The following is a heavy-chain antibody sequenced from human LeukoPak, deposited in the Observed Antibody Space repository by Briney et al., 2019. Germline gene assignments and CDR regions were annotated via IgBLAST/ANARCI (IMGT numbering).Heavy chain of an antibody. Sequence: PSETLSLTCAVSGGSISSSNWWSWVRQPPGKGLEWIGEIYHSGSTNYNPSLKSRVTISVDTSKNQFSLKLSSVTAADTAVYYCARLDILTGPDYWGQGTLVTVSS. CDR1: GGSISSSNW. CDR3: ARLDILTGPDY. D-gene: IGHD3-9*01. J-gene: IGHJ4*02. V-gene: IGHV4-4*02. CDR2: IYHSGST.